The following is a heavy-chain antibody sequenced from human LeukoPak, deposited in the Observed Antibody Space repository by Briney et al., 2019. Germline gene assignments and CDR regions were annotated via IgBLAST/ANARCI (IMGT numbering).Heavy chain of an antibody. Sequence: PGGSLRLSCAASGFTFITYSMTWVRQAPGKGLEWVSSITSSSTYIHYADSVRGRFTISRDNAKNSLYLQMNSLRAEDTAVYYCARAHTLTGSSLEPDAFDIWGQGTMVTVSS. CDR2: ITSSSTYI. CDR3: ARAHTLTGSSLEPDAFDI. CDR1: GFTFITYS. J-gene: IGHJ3*02. D-gene: IGHD3-10*01. V-gene: IGHV3-21*06.